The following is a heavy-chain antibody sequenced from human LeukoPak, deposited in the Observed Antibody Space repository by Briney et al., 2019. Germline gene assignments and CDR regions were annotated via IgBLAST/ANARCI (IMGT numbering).Heavy chain of an antibody. CDR2: TYYRSKWYN. V-gene: IGHV6-1*01. Sequence: SQTLSLTCAISGDSVSSNSVAWNWIRQSPSRGPEWLGRTYYRSKWYNDYVVSVKSRITIIPDTSKNQFSLQLNSVTPEDSAVYYCAKAPQVGYGVMDVWGKGTTVTVSS. D-gene: IGHD5-18*01. CDR1: GDSVSSNSVA. CDR3: AKAPQVGYGVMDV. J-gene: IGHJ6*03.